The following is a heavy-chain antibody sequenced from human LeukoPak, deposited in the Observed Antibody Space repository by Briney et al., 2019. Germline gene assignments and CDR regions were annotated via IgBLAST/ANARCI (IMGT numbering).Heavy chain of an antibody. J-gene: IGHJ4*02. CDR1: GFTFSSYA. V-gene: IGHV3-64*01. Sequence: PGGSLRLSCAASGFTFSSYAMHWVRQAPGKGLEYVSAISSNGGSTYYANSVKGRFTISRDNSKNTLYLQMGSLRAEDMAVYYCARAGYDSSGYYLDYWGQGTLVTVSS. D-gene: IGHD3-22*01. CDR3: ARAGYDSSGYYLDY. CDR2: ISSNGGST.